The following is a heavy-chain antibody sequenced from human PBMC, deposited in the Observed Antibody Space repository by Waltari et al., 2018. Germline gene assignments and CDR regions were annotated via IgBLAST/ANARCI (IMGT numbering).Heavy chain of an antibody. CDR2: IFTSGSP. D-gene: IGHD3-16*01. CDR1: GGSISGHF. CDR3: ARHRRLRNKFYYDIDV. V-gene: IGHV4-4*07. J-gene: IGHJ6*02. Sequence: QVQLQESGPGLVKASETLSLTCSVSGGSISGHFLSWVRKPAGKGLEWIGRIFTSGSPNYNPTLKSRVTMSLDTSNNQFSLSLSSVTAADTGVYYCARHRRLRNKFYYDIDVWGQGTTVSLSS.